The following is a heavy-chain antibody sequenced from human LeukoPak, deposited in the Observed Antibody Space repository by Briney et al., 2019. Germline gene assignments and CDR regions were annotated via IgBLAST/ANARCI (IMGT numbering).Heavy chain of an antibody. CDR3: ARAIDIVVVPAAMRGVDY. J-gene: IGHJ4*02. D-gene: IGHD2-2*01. V-gene: IGHV3-30*03. Sequence: GGSLRLSCAASGFTFSSYSMNWVRQAPGKGLEWVAVISYDGSNKYYADSVKGRFTISRDNSKNTLYLQMNSLRAEDTAVYYCARAIDIVVVPAAMRGVDYWGQGTLVTVSS. CDR1: GFTFSSYS. CDR2: ISYDGSNK.